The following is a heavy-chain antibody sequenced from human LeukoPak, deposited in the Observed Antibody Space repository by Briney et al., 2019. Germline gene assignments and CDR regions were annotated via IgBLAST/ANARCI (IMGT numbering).Heavy chain of an antibody. Sequence: ASVKVSCKASGYTFTSYAMHWVRQAPGQRLEWMGWINAGNGNTKYSQKFQGRVTITRDTSASTAYMELSSLRSEDTAVYYCARVAGLSDAFDIWGQGTMATVSS. CDR2: INAGNGNT. J-gene: IGHJ3*02. D-gene: IGHD2-15*01. CDR1: GYTFTSYA. V-gene: IGHV1-3*01. CDR3: ARVAGLSDAFDI.